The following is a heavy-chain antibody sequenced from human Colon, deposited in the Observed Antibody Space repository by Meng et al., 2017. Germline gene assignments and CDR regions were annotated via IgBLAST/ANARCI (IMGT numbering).Heavy chain of an antibody. Sequence: QVQLVQSGAEVKKPGASVKVSCKASGFTFTTYYMHWVRQASGQGLEWMGIINPSGGNTGYPQKFQGRVTMTRDTATSTVYMELSSLTSEDTAVYYCAASGSNLLRYLYHWGQGTLVTVSS. D-gene: IGHD1-26*01. CDR1: GFTFTTYY. CDR2: INPSGGNT. J-gene: IGHJ1*01. CDR3: AASGSNLLRYLYH. V-gene: IGHV1-46*01.